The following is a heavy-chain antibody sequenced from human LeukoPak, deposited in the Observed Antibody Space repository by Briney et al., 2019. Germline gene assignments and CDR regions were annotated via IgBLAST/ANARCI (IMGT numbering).Heavy chain of an antibody. CDR1: GFTFSSYD. CDR2: IAAAGDT. J-gene: IGHJ5*02. D-gene: IGHD3-16*01. Sequence: PGGSLRLSCAASGFTFSSYDMHWVRQPAGKGLEWVSAIAAAGDTYYPDTVKGRLTISRENAKNSLYLQMNSLRVGDTAVYYCARGGDGFDPWGQGTLVTVSS. CDR3: ARGGDGFDP. V-gene: IGHV3-13*01.